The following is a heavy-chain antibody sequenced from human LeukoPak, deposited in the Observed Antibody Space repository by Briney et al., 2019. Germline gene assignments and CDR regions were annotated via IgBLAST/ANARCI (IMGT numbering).Heavy chain of an antibody. V-gene: IGHV7-4-1*02. J-gene: IGHJ3*02. CDR1: GYTFTSYA. Sequence: GASVKVSCKASGYTFTSYAMNWVRQAPGQGLEWMGWINTNTGNPTYAQGFTGRFVFSLDTSVSTAYLQISSLKAEDTAVYYCARARDCSSTSCPLRSAFDIWGQGTMVTVSS. CDR3: ARARDCSSTSCPLRSAFDI. D-gene: IGHD2-2*01. CDR2: INTNTGNP.